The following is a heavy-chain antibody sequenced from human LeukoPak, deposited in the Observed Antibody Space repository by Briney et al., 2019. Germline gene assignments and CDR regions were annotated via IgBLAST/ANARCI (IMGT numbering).Heavy chain of an antibody. J-gene: IGHJ4*02. CDR2: INTDGSST. V-gene: IGHV3-74*01. CDR3: ARVGYDFWSGYSPSFDY. CDR1: GFTFSSYW. Sequence: PGGSLRLSCAASGFTFSSYWMHWVRHAPGKGLVWVSRINTDGSSTSYADSVKGRFTISRDNAKNTLYLQMNSLRAEDTAVYYCARVGYDFWSGYSPSFDYWGQGTLVTVSS. D-gene: IGHD3-3*01.